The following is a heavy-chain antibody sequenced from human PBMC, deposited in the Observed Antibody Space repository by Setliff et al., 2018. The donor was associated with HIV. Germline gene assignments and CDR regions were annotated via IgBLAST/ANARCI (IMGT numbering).Heavy chain of an antibody. CDR2: IRYDGMYR. V-gene: IGHV3-30*02. CDR1: GFTFISYG. J-gene: IGHJ3*02. CDR3: AKMHTAMDPDTFDN. Sequence: GGSLRLSCAVSGFTFISYGMYWVRQAPGKGLEWVAFIRYDGMYRYYVDSVKGRFTISRDNSKNTMFLQMNSLRVEDTAIYNCAKMHTAMDPDTFDNWGQGTMVTVSS. D-gene: IGHD5-18*01.